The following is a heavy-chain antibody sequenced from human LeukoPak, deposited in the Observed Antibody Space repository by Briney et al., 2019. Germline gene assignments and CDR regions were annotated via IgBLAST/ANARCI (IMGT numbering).Heavy chain of an antibody. CDR2: TYYRSKWYN. CDR1: GDSVSINSAA. D-gene: IGHD1-1*01. J-gene: IGHJ6*02. CDR3: AREALEPDYYYGMDV. Sequence: SQTLSLTSAISGDSVSINSAAWNWIRQSPSRVLEWLGMTYYRSKWYNDYAVSVKSRITINPDTSKNQFSLQLNSVTPEDTAVYYCAREALEPDYYYGMDVWGQGTTVTVSS. V-gene: IGHV6-1*01.